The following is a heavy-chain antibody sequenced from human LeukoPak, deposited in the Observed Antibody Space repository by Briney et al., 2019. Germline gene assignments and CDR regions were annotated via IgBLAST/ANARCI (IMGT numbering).Heavy chain of an antibody. CDR3: ARLRAGQTDY. CDR2: IYHSGST. J-gene: IGHJ4*02. D-gene: IGHD6-13*01. Sequence: PSETLSLTCTVSGGSISSGGYYWSWIRQPPGKGLEWIGYIYHSGSTYYNPSLKSRVTISVDRSKNQFSLKLRSVTAADTAVYYCARLRAGQTDYWGQGTLVTVSS. CDR1: GGSISSGGYY. V-gene: IGHV4-30-2*01.